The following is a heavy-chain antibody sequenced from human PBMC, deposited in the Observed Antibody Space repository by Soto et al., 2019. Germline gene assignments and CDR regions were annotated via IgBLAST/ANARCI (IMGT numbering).Heavy chain of an antibody. CDR2: IYYSGST. J-gene: IGHJ4*02. CDR1: GGSINNYY. Sequence: ETLSLTCTVSGGSINNYYWSLIRQPPGKGLEWIGNIYYSGSTNYNPSLKSRVTISIDTSKEEFSLNLNSVAAADTAVYYCAVSTGSSQYYFDSVGQGALVTVSS. CDR3: AVSTGSSQYYFDS. V-gene: IGHV4-59*03. D-gene: IGHD6-6*01.